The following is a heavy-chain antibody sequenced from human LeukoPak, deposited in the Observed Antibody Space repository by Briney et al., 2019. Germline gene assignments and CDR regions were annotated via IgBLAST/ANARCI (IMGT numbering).Heavy chain of an antibody. CDR2: ISAYNGDT. CDR1: GYTFDNYG. J-gene: IGHJ5*02. CDR3: ARDPSIAAAGTGWFDP. Sequence: ASVKVSCKASGYTFDNYGISWVRQAPGQGLEWMGWISAYNGDTNYAQKIQGRVTMTTDTSTSTAYMELRSLRSDDTAVYYCARDPSIAAAGTGWFDPWGEGTLVTVPS. V-gene: IGHV1-18*01. D-gene: IGHD6-13*01.